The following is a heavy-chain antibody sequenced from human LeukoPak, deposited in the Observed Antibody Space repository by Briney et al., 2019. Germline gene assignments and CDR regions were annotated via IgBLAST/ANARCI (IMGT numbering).Heavy chain of an antibody. D-gene: IGHD3-9*01. CDR2: IYYSGST. CDR3: ARGHLADHLTGYYTHPFDY. V-gene: IGHV4-39*01. CDR1: GGSISSSSYY. J-gene: IGHJ4*02. Sequence: SETLSLTCTVSGGSISSSSYYWGWIRQPPGKGLEWIGSIYYSGSTYYNPSLKSRVTISVDTSKNQFSLKLSSVTAADTAVYYCARGHLADHLTGYYTHPFDYWGQGTLVTVSS.